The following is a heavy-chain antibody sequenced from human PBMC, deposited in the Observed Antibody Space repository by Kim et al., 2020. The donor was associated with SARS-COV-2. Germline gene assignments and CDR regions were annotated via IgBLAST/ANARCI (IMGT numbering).Heavy chain of an antibody. CDR1: GYSFTSYW. CDR3: ARLGYYYGSGKKEKTPSWFDP. Sequence: GESLKISCKGSGYSFTSYWIGWVRQMPGKGLEWMGIIYPGDSDTRYSPSFQGQVTISADKSISTAYLQWSSLKASDTAMYYCARLGYYYGSGKKEKTPSWFDPWGQGTLVTVSS. D-gene: IGHD3-10*01. V-gene: IGHV5-51*01. CDR2: IYPGDSDT. J-gene: IGHJ5*02.